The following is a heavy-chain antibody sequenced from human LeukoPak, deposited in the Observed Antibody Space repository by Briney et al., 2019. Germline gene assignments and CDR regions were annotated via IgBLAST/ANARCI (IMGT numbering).Heavy chain of an antibody. CDR2: ISSSSTYI. J-gene: IGHJ4*02. CDR1: GFSFSNCS. V-gene: IGHV3-21*04. CDR3: ARGLAVGY. Sequence: PEGSLRLSCAASGFSFSNCSMNWVRQAPGKGLEWGSSISSSSTYIYYADSFEGRFTISRDNVRNSLYLQMNSLRAEDTAVYYCARGLAVGYWGQGTLVTVSS.